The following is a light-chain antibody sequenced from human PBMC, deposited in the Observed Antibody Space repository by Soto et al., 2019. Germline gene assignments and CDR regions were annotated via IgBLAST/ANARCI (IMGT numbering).Light chain of an antibody. CDR2: LGS. CDR1: QSILYSNGYNY. V-gene: IGKV2-28*01. J-gene: IGKJ2*01. Sequence: DIVMTQSPLSLPVTPGESASISCRSDQSILYSNGYNYLDWYLQKPGQSPQLLIYLGSNRASGVPDRFSRSGSGTDFTLKISRVEAEDVGVYYCMQALQVPHTFGQGTKLEIK. CDR3: MQALQVPHT.